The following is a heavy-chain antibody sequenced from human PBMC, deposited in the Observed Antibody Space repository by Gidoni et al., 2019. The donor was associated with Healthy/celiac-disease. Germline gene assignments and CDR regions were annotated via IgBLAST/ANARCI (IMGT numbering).Heavy chain of an antibody. V-gene: IGHV4-39*01. CDR2: IYYSVST. CDR3: ARPAYYYDSSGYQGAFDI. CDR1: GGSISSSSYY. D-gene: IGHD3-22*01. Sequence: QLQLQESGPGLVKPSETLSLTCTVSGGSISSSSYYWGWIRQPPGKGLEWIGSIYYSVSTYYKPSLKSRVTISVDTSKNQFALKLSSVTAADTAVYSCARPAYYYDSSGYQGAFDIWGQGTMVTVSS. J-gene: IGHJ3*02.